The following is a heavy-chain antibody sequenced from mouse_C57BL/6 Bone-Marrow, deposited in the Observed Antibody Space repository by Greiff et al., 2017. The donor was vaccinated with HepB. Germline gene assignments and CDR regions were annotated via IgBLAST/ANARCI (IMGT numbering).Heavy chain of an antibody. CDR2: IDPSDSYT. Sequence: VQLQQPGAELVMPGASVKLSCKASGYTFTSYWMHWVKQRPGQGLEWIGEIDPSDSYTNYNQKFKGKSTLTVDKSSSTAYMQLSSLTSEDSAVYYCARSRRGAMDSWGQGTSVTVSS. J-gene: IGHJ4*01. V-gene: IGHV1-69*01. CDR3: ARSRRGAMDS. CDR1: GYTFTSYW.